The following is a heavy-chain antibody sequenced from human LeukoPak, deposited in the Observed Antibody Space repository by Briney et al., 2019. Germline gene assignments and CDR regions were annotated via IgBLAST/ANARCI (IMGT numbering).Heavy chain of an antibody. D-gene: IGHD3-10*01. Sequence: GGSLRLSCAASGFTFSSYSMNWVRQAPGKGLEWVSSISSSSSYIYYADSVKGRFTISRDNAKNSLYLQMNSLRAEDTALYYCARDHRGSGSYPTPFDYWGQGTLVTVSS. CDR1: GFTFSSYS. J-gene: IGHJ4*02. CDR3: ARDHRGSGSYPTPFDY. CDR2: ISSSSSYI. V-gene: IGHV3-21*04.